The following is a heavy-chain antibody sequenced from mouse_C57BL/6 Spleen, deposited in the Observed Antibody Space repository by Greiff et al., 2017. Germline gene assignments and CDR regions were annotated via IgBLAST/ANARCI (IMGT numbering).Heavy chain of an antibody. CDR2: ISYDGSN. CDR1: GYSITSGYY. CDR3: ARDKLRRGYAMDY. Sequence: DVQLQESGPGLVKPSQSLSLTCSVTGYSITSGYYWNWIRQFPGNKLEWMGYISYDGSNNYNPSLKNRISITRDTSKNQFFLKLNSVTTEDTATYYCARDKLRRGYAMDYWGQGTSVTVSS. V-gene: IGHV3-6*01. J-gene: IGHJ4*01. D-gene: IGHD1-1*01.